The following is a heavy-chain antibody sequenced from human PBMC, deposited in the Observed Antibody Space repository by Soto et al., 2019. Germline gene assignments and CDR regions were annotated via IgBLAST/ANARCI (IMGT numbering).Heavy chain of an antibody. D-gene: IGHD1-26*01. V-gene: IGHV1-69*12. Sequence: QVQLVQSGAEVKKPGSSVTVSCKASGGTFSSYAISWVRQAHGQGLEWMGGIIPIFGTANYAQKFQGRVTITADESTSTAYMELSSLISEDTAVYYCARRLRSYEDNWFDPWGQGTLVTVSS. CDR1: GGTFSSYA. CDR3: ARRLRSYEDNWFDP. J-gene: IGHJ5*02. CDR2: IIPIFGTA.